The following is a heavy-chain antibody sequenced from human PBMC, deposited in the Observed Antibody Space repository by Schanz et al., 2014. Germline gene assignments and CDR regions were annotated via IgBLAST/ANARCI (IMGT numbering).Heavy chain of an antibody. CDR2: INTADTT. Sequence: DVQLAGSGGGLVQPGGSLRLSCAASGFTLSSYALSWVRQSPGKGLEWVSAINTADTTYYADSVKGRFTVSRDNSKNTVYLHMNSLRDEDTAVYYCAKDMNREATAPESWGQGTLVVVSS. V-gene: IGHV3-23*04. CDR3: AKDMNREATAPES. CDR1: GFTLSSYA. J-gene: IGHJ5*02. D-gene: IGHD5-12*01.